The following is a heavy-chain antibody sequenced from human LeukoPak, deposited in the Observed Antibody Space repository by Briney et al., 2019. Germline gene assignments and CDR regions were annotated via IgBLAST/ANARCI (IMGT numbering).Heavy chain of an antibody. J-gene: IGHJ4*02. CDR1: GFTFSTYW. CDR2: VNLDGSEK. D-gene: IGHD2-2*01. Sequence: PGGSLRLSCAASGFTFSTYWMSWVRQAPGKGLERVANVNLDGSEKYYVDSVKGRFTVSRDNTKNSLYLQLNSLRAEDTAVYYCAKDSCSSTSCYRGVDYWGQGTLVTVSS. CDR3: AKDSCSSTSCYRGVDY. V-gene: IGHV3-7*01.